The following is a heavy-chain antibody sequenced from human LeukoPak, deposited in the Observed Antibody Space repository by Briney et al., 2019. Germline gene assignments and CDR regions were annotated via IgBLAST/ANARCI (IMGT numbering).Heavy chain of an antibody. J-gene: IGHJ3*02. Sequence: ASVKVSCKASGYTFTSYGISWVRQAPGQGLEWMGWISAYNGNTNYAQKLQGRVTMTTDTSTSTAYMELRSLRSDDTAVYYCASGVVGCSSTSCYTDAFDTWGQGTMVTVSS. CDR3: ASGVVGCSSTSCYTDAFDT. V-gene: IGHV1-18*01. CDR1: GYTFTSYG. D-gene: IGHD2-2*02. CDR2: ISAYNGNT.